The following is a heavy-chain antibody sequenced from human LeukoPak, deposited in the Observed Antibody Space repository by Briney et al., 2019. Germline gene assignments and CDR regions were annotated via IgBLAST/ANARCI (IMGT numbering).Heavy chain of an antibody. Sequence: GGSLSLSCAASGLTFSSYEMKGVRQAPGKGLEWVAYISISSSSIYYADSVNGRFTISRDNAKNSLYLQMHSLRAEDTAAYYCARDWGIAARPHNWFDHWGQGTLVTVSS. CDR1: GLTFSSYE. CDR3: ARDWGIAARPHNWFDH. V-gene: IGHV3-48*03. D-gene: IGHD6-6*01. CDR2: ISISSSSI. J-gene: IGHJ5*02.